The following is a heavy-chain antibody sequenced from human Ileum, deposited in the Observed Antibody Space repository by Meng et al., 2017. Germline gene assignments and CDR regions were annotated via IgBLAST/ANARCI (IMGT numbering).Heavy chain of an antibody. J-gene: IGHJ4*02. V-gene: IGHV3-74*01. CDR1: GFTFSGYW. Sequence: GESLKISCAASGFTFSGYWMHWVRQAPGKGLVWVSRINGDGSSTSYADSVKGRFTISRDNAKNTLYLQMNSLRAEDTAVYFCARALNDDGGETFWGQGMLVTVS. CDR2: INGDGSST. CDR3: ARALNDDGGETF. D-gene: IGHD4-17*01.